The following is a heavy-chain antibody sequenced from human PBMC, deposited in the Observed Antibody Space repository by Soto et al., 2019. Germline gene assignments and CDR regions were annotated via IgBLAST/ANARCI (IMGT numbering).Heavy chain of an antibody. D-gene: IGHD3-22*01. J-gene: IGHJ4*02. CDR3: ARAGDSSGYSLYYFDY. CDR1: GFTFSDYY. Sequence: GGSLRLSCAASGFTFSDYYMSWIRQAPGKGLEWVSYISSSSSYTNYADSVKGRFTISRDNAKSSLYLQMNSLRAEDTAVYYCARAGDSSGYSLYYFDYWGQGTLVTVSS. V-gene: IGHV3-11*06. CDR2: ISSSSSYT.